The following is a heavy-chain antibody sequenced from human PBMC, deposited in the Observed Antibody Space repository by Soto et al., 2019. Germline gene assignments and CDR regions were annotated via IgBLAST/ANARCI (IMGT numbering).Heavy chain of an antibody. J-gene: IGHJ4*02. CDR3: ARGVFGVAIDD. V-gene: IGHV4-39*01. CDR2: IYYSGST. D-gene: IGHD3-3*01. Sequence: PSETLSLTCTVSGGSISSSSYYWGWIRQPPGKGLEWIGSIYYSGSTYYNPSLKSRVTISVDTSKNQFSLKLSSVTAADTAVYYCARGVFGVAIDDWGQGTLVTVSS. CDR1: GGSISSSSYY.